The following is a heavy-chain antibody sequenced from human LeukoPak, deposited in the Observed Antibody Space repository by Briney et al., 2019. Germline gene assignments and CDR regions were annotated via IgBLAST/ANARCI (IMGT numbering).Heavy chain of an antibody. J-gene: IGHJ4*02. CDR2: PRNDESEV. D-gene: IGHD1-14*01. CDR3: VKDTGRGDF. Sequence: GGSLRLSCAASGFTFSHFWMHWVRQAPGKGLEWVAFPRNDESEVFYADSVKGRFTISRDNSKNTLYLQMSSLRHEDTAVYYCVKDTGRGDFWGQGTQVTVSS. CDR1: GFTFSHFW. V-gene: IGHV3-30*02.